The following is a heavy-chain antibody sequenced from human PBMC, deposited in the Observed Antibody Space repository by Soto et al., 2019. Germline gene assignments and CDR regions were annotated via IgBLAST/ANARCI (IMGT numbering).Heavy chain of an antibody. Sequence: VSVKVSWKTSGYTITSYGISWVRQAPGQGLQWMGWIGTYNGNTNYAQKLQGRVTLTTDTSTSTAYMELRSLRSDDTAVYYCARDLNRLFEEDFRGIPAYWGQGTLVTVSS. J-gene: IGHJ4*02. V-gene: IGHV1-18*01. CDR3: ARDLNRLFEEDFRGIPAY. D-gene: IGHD2-15*01. CDR2: IGTYNGNT. CDR1: GYTITSYG.